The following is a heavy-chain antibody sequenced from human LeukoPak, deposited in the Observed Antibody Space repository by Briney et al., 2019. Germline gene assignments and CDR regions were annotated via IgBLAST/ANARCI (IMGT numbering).Heavy chain of an antibody. CDR2: IYSGGST. J-gene: IGHJ5*02. D-gene: IGHD3-10*01. CDR3: ARDKPDYYGSGSSNWFDP. Sequence: GGSLRLSCAASGFTVSSNYMSWVRQAPGKGLEWVSVIYSGGSTYYADSVKGRFTISRDNSKNTLYLQMNSLRAEDTAVYYCARDKPDYYGSGSSNWFDPWGQGTLVTVSS. V-gene: IGHV3-53*01. CDR1: GFTVSSNY.